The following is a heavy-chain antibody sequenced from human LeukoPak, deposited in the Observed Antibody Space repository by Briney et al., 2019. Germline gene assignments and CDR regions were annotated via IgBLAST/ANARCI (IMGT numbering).Heavy chain of an antibody. CDR2: VYYGRSP. Sequence: SETLSLTCTVSGDSISRSTYYWDWIRQPPGKGLEWIGSVYYGRSPYFNPSLESRATISVDTSKNQFSLKLSSVTAADTAVYYCATEDYYYDSSGYLYYFDYWGQGTLVTVSS. D-gene: IGHD3-22*01. CDR1: GDSISRSTYY. J-gene: IGHJ4*02. CDR3: ATEDYYYDSSGYLYYFDY. V-gene: IGHV4-39*01.